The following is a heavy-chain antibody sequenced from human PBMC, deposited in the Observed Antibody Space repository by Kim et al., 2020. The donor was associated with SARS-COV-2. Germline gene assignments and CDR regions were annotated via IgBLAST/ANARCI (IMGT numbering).Heavy chain of an antibody. J-gene: IGHJ4*02. Sequence: GGSLRLSCTASGFTFSSYAMSWVRQAPGKGLEWVSAISGSGDSTYYTDSVKGRFTISRDNSKNTLYLQMNSLRAEDTAVYYCAKGSVLNYGSGSYHHLDYWGQGSLVTVSS. CDR2: ISGSGDST. CDR3: AKGSVLNYGSGSYHHLDY. V-gene: IGHV3-23*01. CDR1: GFTFSSYA. D-gene: IGHD3-10*01.